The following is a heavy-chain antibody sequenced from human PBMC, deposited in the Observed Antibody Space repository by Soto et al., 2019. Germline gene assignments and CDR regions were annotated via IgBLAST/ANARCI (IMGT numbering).Heavy chain of an antibody. J-gene: IGHJ6*03. CDR1: GDSISTDT. V-gene: IGHV4-59*01. D-gene: IGHD5-12*01. Sequence: PSETLSLTCTVSGDSISTDTWSWIRQPPGKGLEWIGYTSHSGSTDYNPSLRSRLTLSVDTSKNHFSLRLTSVTAADTAVYFCARCGFSGRGLLRQRNFYMDVWGKGTTVTVSS. CDR2: TSHSGST. CDR3: ARCGFSGRGLLRQRNFYMDV.